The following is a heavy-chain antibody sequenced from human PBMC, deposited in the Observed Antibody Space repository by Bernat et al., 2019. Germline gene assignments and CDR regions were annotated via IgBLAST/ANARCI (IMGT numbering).Heavy chain of an antibody. CDR1: GFTFSSYG. D-gene: IGHD5-12*01. V-gene: IGHV3-30*18. J-gene: IGHJ4*02. CDR3: AKDALMVATLPHDY. CDR2: ISYDGSNK. Sequence: VQLVASGGGVVQPGRSLRLSCVASGFTFSSYGMHWVRQAPGKWLVWVAVISYDGSNKYYADSVKGRFTISRDNSKNTLYLQMNSLRAEDTAVYYCAKDALMVATLPHDYWGQGTLVTVSS.